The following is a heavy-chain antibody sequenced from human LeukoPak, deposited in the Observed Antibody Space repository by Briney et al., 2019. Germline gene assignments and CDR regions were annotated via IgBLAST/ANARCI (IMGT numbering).Heavy chain of an antibody. V-gene: IGHV4-31*03. Sequence: SETLSLTCTVSGGSISSGGYYWSWIRQHPGKGLEWIGYIYYSGSTYYNPSLKSRVTISVDTSKNQFSLKLSSVTAADTAVYYCARGTYYYDSSGYRFDYWGQGTPVTVSS. CDR3: ARGTYYYDSSGYRFDY. D-gene: IGHD3-22*01. CDR1: GGSISSGGYY. CDR2: IYYSGST. J-gene: IGHJ4*02.